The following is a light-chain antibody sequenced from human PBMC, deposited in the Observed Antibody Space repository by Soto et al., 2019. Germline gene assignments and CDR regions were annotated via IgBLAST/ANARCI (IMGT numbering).Light chain of an antibody. CDR3: QAWHSTTPVV. CDR1: KLGDTY. V-gene: IGLV3-1*01. J-gene: IGLJ2*01. Sequence: SYELTQPPSVSVSPGQTASITCSGDKLGDTYSCWYQQKPGQSPVLLIYQDAKRPSGIPERFSGSNSGNTATLTISGTQAMDEADYYCQAWHSTTPVVFGGGTKVTVL. CDR2: QDA.